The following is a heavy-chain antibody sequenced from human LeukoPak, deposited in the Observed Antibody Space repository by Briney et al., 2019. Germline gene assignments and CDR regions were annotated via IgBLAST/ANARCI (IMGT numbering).Heavy chain of an antibody. CDR3: AKRPSDYGDYVSYFDY. J-gene: IGHJ4*02. CDR1: GFSFSSYG. V-gene: IGHV3-30*18. D-gene: IGHD4-17*01. CDR2: ISDDGRRK. Sequence: GGSLRLSCAASGFSFSSYGMHWVRQALGKGLEWVGVISDDGRRKDYADSVKGRFTISRDNSKDTLYLQMNSLRAEDTAVYYCAKRPSDYGDYVSYFDYWGQGTLVTVSS.